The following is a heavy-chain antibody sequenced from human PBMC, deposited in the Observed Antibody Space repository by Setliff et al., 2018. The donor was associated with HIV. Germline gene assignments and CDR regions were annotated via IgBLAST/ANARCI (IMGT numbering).Heavy chain of an antibody. V-gene: IGHV1-69*05. CDR2: VIPMYNTE. CDR1: GGTFTT. J-gene: IGHJ5*02. Sequence: SVKVSCKASGGTFTTITWVRQAPGQGLEWMGGVIPMYNTETYAQKFQDRITITTDESTSTSYMELRSLRPEDTAIYYCARGNIGDSGSSFGNWFDPWGQGTLVTVSS. CDR3: ARGNIGDSGSSFGNWFDP. D-gene: IGHD1-26*01.